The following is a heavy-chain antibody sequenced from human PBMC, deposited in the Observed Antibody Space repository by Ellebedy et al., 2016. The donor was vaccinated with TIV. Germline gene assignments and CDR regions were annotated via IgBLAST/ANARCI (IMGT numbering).Heavy chain of an antibody. D-gene: IGHD6-13*01. CDR3: VRVKPAAAVFDY. CDR2: IKQAGSEK. J-gene: IGHJ4*02. V-gene: IGHV3-7*03. Sequence: GESLKISCAASGFTFSTYWMSWVRQAPGTGLEWVAQIKQAGSEKHYVDSVKGRFTIFRDNAKNSLYMQMNSLRAEDTAVYYCVRVKPAAAVFDYWGQGTVLTVSS. CDR1: GFTFSTYW.